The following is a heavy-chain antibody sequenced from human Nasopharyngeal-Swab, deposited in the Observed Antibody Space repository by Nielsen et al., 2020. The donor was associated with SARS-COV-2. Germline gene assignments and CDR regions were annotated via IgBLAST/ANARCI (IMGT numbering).Heavy chain of an antibody. CDR3: AKSPTQWEQRTLIDY. CDR2: ICYNSDTT. Sequence: SLKISCAASGFTFGDYAMHWVRQVPGKGLEWVSGICYNSDTTVYADSVKGRFTISRDNAKNSLYLQMNSLRTEDTAFYYCAKSPTQWEQRTLIDYWGQGTLVTVSS. D-gene: IGHD1-26*01. J-gene: IGHJ4*02. CDR1: GFTFGDYA. V-gene: IGHV3-9*01.